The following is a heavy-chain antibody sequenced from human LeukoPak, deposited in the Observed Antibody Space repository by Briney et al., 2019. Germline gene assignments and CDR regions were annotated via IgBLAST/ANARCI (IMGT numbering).Heavy chain of an antibody. CDR2: TNHSGST. Sequence: SETLPLTCPVYGGSFHGYYWSWIRQPPGTGLEWIGETNHSGSTNYNPPLNSRVTISVDTSKNQFSLKLSSVTAADTAVYYCARFRRLCSSTSCYTRAFDIWGQGTMVTVSS. V-gene: IGHV4-34*01. J-gene: IGHJ3*02. D-gene: IGHD2-2*02. CDR3: ARFRRLCSSTSCYTRAFDI. CDR1: GGSFHGYY.